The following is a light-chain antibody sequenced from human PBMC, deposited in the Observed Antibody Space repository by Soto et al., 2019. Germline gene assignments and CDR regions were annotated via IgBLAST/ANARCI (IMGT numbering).Light chain of an antibody. CDR1: QSVSSNY. J-gene: IGKJ1*01. CDR3: QQHTNWFSWT. Sequence: IVVTQSPCTLSLSTGERATLSCRASQSVSSNYLAWYQQKPGQAPRLLIYGASSRATGIPDRFSGSGSGTDFTLTISRLEPEDFAVYFCQQHTNWFSWTFGLGSKADIK. CDR2: GAS. V-gene: IGKV3D-20*02.